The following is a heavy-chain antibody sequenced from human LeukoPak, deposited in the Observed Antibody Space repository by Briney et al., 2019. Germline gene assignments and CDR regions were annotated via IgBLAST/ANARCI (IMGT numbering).Heavy chain of an antibody. D-gene: IGHD3-10*01. CDR1: GFTFSSYS. V-gene: IGHV3-21*01. Sequence: PAGSLRLSCAASGFTFSSYSMNWVRQAPGKGLEWVSSISSSSNYIYYTGSVKGRFTISRDNAKNSLYLQMNSLRAEDTAVYYCARDDSKWAETYYYGSGSYYSWFDPWGQGTLVTVSS. CDR3: ARDDSKWAETYYYGSGSYYSWFDP. J-gene: IGHJ5*02. CDR2: ISSSSNYI.